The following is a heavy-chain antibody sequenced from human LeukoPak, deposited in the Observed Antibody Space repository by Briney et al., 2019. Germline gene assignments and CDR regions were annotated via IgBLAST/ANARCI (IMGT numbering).Heavy chain of an antibody. D-gene: IGHD5-18*01. V-gene: IGHV4-4*07. J-gene: IGHJ4*02. Sequence: PSETLSLTCTVSGGSISNNYWSWIRQPAGKGLEWIGRIYTSGSTNYNPSLKSRVTMSVDTSKNQFSLKLSSVTAADTAVYYCARGIPAMVGLYFDYWGQGTLVTVSS. CDR3: ARGIPAMVGLYFDY. CDR2: IYTSGST. CDR1: GGSISNNY.